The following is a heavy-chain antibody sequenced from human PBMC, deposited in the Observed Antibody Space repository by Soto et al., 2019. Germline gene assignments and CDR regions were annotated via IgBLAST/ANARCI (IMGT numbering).Heavy chain of an antibody. CDR2: IYYSGSG. CDR3: ARGGGVTATFDY. J-gene: IGHJ4*02. CDR1: GGSVSSGNYY. V-gene: IGHV4-61*03. Sequence: SETLSLTCTVSGGSVSSGNYYWGWIRQPPGTGLEWIGYIYYSGSGNYNPSLKSRVTISVDTSKKHFSLRLKSMTAADTAVYYCARGGGVTATFDYWGRGTLVTVSS. D-gene: IGHD5-18*01.